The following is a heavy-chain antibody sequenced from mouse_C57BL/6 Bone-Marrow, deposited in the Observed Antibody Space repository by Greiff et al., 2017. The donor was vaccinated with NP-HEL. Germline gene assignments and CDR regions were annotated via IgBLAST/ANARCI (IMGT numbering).Heavy chain of an antibody. J-gene: IGHJ4*01. D-gene: IGHD2-14*01. CDR2: IDPSDSYT. Sequence: QVQLQQPGAELVMPGASVKLSCKASGYTFTSYWMHWVKQRPGQGLEWIGEIDPSDSYTNYNQKFKGKSTLTVDKSSSTAYMQLSSLTSEDSAVYYCYKIGGSKDYAMDYWGQGTSVTVSS. CDR1: GYTFTSYW. CDR3: YKIGGSKDYAMDY. V-gene: IGHV1-69*01.